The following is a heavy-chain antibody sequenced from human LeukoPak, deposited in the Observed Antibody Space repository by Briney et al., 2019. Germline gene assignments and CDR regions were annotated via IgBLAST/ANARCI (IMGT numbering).Heavy chain of an antibody. CDR2: ISGSGGGA. CDR1: GFTFSSYA. D-gene: IGHD2-21*01. Sequence: GGSLRLSCAASGFTFSSYAMSWVRQAPGKGLERVSAISGSGGGAYYADSVKGWFTISRDNSKNTLYLQMNSLRAEDTAVCYCAKEVIPEDYWGQGTLVTVSS. CDR3: AKEVIPEDY. J-gene: IGHJ4*02. V-gene: IGHV3-23*01.